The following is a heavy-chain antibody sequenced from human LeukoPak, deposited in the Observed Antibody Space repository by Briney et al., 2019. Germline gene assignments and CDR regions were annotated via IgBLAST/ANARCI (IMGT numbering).Heavy chain of an antibody. Sequence: GGSLRLSCAASGFTFSDYYMSWIRQAPGKGLEWVSYISNSGNSIYYADSVKGRFTISRDNAKNSLYLQMNSLRAEDTAVYYCASPSDMATVRPFFDYWGQGTLVTVSS. V-gene: IGHV3-11*01. D-gene: IGHD5-24*01. CDR3: ASPSDMATVRPFFDY. CDR2: ISNSGNSI. CDR1: GFTFSDYY. J-gene: IGHJ4*02.